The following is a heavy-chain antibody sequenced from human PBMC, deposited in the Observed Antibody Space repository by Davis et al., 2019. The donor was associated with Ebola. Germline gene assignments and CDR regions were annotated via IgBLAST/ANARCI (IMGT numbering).Heavy chain of an antibody. J-gene: IGHJ4*02. V-gene: IGHV3-48*04. CDR1: GFTFSSYT. Sequence: GESLKISCAASGFTFSSYTMNWVRQAPGKGLEWVSSISSSGSTINYADSVKGRFTISRDNAKNSLYLQMNSLRAEDTAVYYCARGWSSWPMDLDYWGQGTLVTVSS. CDR3: ARGWSSWPMDLDY. CDR2: ISSSGSTI. D-gene: IGHD6-13*01.